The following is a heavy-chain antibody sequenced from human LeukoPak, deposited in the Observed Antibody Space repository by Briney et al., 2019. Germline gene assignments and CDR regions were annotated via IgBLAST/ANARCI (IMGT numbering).Heavy chain of an antibody. Sequence: PSETLSLTCTVSGYSISRGYYWGWIRQPPGKGLEWIGSIYHSGSTYYNSSLKSQVTISLDTSKNQFSLKLSSVTAADTAVYYCASLGQQLVRWFDPWGQGTLVTVSS. CDR1: GYSISRGYY. J-gene: IGHJ5*02. D-gene: IGHD6-13*01. CDR3: ASLGQQLVRWFDP. CDR2: IYHSGST. V-gene: IGHV4-38-2*02.